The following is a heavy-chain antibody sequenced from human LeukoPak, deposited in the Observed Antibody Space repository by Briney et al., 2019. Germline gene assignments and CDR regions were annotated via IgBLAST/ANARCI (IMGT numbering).Heavy chain of an antibody. CDR3: ARDSLSGSYYWHY. CDR1: GFTFSSYG. Sequence: GGSLRLSCAASGFTFSSYGMHWVRQAPGKGLEWVAVIWYDGSNKYYADSVKGRFTISRDNSKNTLYLQMNSLRAEDTAVYYCARDSLSGSYYWHYWGQGTLVTVSS. D-gene: IGHD1-26*01. V-gene: IGHV3-33*01. J-gene: IGHJ4*02. CDR2: IWYDGSNK.